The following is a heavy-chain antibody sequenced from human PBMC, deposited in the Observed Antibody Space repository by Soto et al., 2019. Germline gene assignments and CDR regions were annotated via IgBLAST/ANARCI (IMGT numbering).Heavy chain of an antibody. Sequence: ASVKVSCKASGYTFTSYDINWVRQATGQGLEWMGWMNPNSGNTGYAQKFQGRVTMTRNTSISTAYMELSSLRSEDTAVYYCARGITMVRGVSNYYYSMDVWGKGTTVTVSS. D-gene: IGHD3-10*01. CDR1: GYTFTSYD. J-gene: IGHJ6*03. CDR3: ARGITMVRGVSNYYYSMDV. CDR2: MNPNSGNT. V-gene: IGHV1-8*01.